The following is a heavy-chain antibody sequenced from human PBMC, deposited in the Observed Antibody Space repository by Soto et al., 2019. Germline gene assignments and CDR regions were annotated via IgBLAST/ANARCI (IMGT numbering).Heavy chain of an antibody. D-gene: IGHD3-10*01. Sequence: ASVKVSCKASGGTFSSYAISWVRQAPGQGLEWMGGIIPIFGTANYAQKFQGRVTITADESTSTAYMELSSLRSEDTAVYYCARDYYGSGSYYIPSWFDPWGQGTLVTVSS. CDR3: ARDYYGSGSYYIPSWFDP. CDR1: GGTFSSYA. CDR2: IIPIFGTA. J-gene: IGHJ5*02. V-gene: IGHV1-69*13.